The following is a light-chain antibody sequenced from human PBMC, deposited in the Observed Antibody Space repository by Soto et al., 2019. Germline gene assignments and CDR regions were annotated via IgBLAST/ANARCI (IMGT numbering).Light chain of an antibody. CDR2: GAS. CDR1: QSVSSSY. V-gene: IGKV3-20*01. J-gene: IGKJ1*01. CDR3: HQRQSWPRT. Sequence: EILLTQSPGTLSLSPGERATLSCRASQSVSSSYLAWYQQKPGQAPRLLIYGASSRATGIPDRFSGSGSGTDFTLTISDVQPEDFAVYYCHQRQSWPRTFGQGTKVDIK.